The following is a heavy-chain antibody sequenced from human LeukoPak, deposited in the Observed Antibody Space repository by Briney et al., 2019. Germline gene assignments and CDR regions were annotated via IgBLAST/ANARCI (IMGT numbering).Heavy chain of an antibody. Sequence: PGGSLRLSCAASGFIFSSHSMNWVRQAPGKGLGWVSSISSLTVGTHYIYYADSVKGRFTISRDDAKNSLYLQMNSLRAEDTAVYYCASSVLLTAPFDYWGQGALVTVSS. V-gene: IGHV3-21*01. D-gene: IGHD2-21*02. J-gene: IGHJ4*01. CDR2: ISSLTVGTHYI. CDR1: GFIFSSHS. CDR3: ASSVLLTAPFDY.